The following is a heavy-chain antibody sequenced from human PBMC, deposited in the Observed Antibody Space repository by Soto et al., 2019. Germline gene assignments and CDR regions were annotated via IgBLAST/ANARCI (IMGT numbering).Heavy chain of an antibody. D-gene: IGHD2-2*01. J-gene: IGHJ6*02. CDR1: GGTFSSYA. CDR2: IIPIFGTA. V-gene: IGHV1-69*13. CDR3: ARADCSSTSCYAYYYYGMDV. Sequence: ASVKVSCKASGGTFSSYAISWVRQAPGQGLEWMGGIIPIFGTANYAQKFQGRVTITADESTSTAYMELSSLRSEDTAVYYCARADCSSTSCYAYYYYGMDVWGQGTKVTVSS.